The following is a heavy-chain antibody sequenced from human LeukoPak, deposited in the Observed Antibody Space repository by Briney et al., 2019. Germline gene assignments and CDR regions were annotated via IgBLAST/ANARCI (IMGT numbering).Heavy chain of an antibody. Sequence: ASVKVSCKASGYTFTSYHLHWVRQAPGQGLEWMGIINPSGGSTSYAQKFQGRVTMTRDMSTSTVYMELSSLRSEDTAVYYCARERYNWNDVGNWFDPWGQGTLVTVSS. D-gene: IGHD1-20*01. J-gene: IGHJ5*02. CDR3: ARERYNWNDVGNWFDP. CDR1: GYTFTSYH. CDR2: INPSGGST. V-gene: IGHV1-46*01.